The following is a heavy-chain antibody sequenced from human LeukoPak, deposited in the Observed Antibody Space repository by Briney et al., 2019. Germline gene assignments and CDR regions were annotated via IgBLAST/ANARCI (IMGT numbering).Heavy chain of an antibody. CDR2: MSGSGSTI. CDR3: ARDDGYCSGGSCYGDY. D-gene: IGHD2-15*01. Sequence: GGSLRLSCAASGFTFSDYYMNWIRQAPGKGLEWVSYMSGSGSTINYADSVKGRFTISRDNAKNSLNLQLNSLRAEDTAVYYCARDDGYCSGGSCYGDYWGQGTLVTVS. J-gene: IGHJ4*02. CDR1: GFTFSDYY. V-gene: IGHV3-11*04.